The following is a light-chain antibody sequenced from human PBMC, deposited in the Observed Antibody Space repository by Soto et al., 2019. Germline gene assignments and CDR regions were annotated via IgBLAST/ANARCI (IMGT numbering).Light chain of an antibody. CDR2: GAS. CDR3: QQYGSSGT. CDR1: QSVSSK. J-gene: IGKJ1*01. Sequence: EIVLTQSPGTLSVSPGQRATLSCMASQSVSSKLAWYQQKPGQAPRLLIYGASNRATGIPDRFSGSGSGTDFTLTISRLEPEDFAVYYCQQYGSSGTFGQGTKVDIK. V-gene: IGKV3-20*01.